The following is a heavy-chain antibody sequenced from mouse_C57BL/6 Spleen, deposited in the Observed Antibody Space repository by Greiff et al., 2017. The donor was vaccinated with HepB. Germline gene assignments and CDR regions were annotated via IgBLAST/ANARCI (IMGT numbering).Heavy chain of an antibody. CDR1: GFTFSDYG. V-gene: IGHV5-17*01. J-gene: IGHJ3*01. CDR2: ISSGSSNI. D-gene: IGHD4-1*02. Sequence: EVHLVESGGGLVKPGGSLKLSCAASGFTFSDYGMHWVRQAPETGLEWVAYISSGSSNIYYADTVKGRFTISRDNAKNTLFLQMTSLRSEDTAMYYCATTGPPFAYWGQGTLVTVSA. CDR3: ATTGPPFAY.